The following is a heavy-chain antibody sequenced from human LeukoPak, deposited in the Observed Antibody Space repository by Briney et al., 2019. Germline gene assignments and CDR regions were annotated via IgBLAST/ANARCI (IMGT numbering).Heavy chain of an antibody. D-gene: IGHD4-17*01. CDR3: GRDPNGDYIGAFDF. J-gene: IGHJ3*01. Sequence: GGSLRLSCAASGFTFSNYAMTWVRLAPGKGLEWVSSIRGSGGGTSYADSVRGRFTMYRDNSRDTLYLQMDNLRAEDTAVYYCGRDPNGDYIGAFDFWGQGTLVTVSS. V-gene: IGHV3-23*01. CDR1: GFTFSNYA. CDR2: IRGSGGGT.